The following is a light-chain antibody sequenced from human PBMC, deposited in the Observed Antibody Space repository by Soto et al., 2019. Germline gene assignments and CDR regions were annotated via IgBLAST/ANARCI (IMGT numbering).Light chain of an antibody. Sequence: LASTRSPAILSFSPGYSAPLYSRASQSVNNYLVWYQQKPGQAPRLLIYGGSSRATGIPDRFSGSGSGTDFTLTMSRLEPEDFAVYYCQQYSSSITFGQGTRLEIK. CDR3: QQYSSSIT. V-gene: IGKV3-20*01. CDR1: QSVNNY. CDR2: GGS. J-gene: IGKJ5*01.